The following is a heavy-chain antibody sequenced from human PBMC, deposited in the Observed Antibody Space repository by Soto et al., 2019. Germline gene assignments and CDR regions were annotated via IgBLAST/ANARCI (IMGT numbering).Heavy chain of an antibody. CDR1: GFTFSTYS. Sequence: HPGGSLRLSCAASGFTFSTYSMNWVRQAPGKGLEWVSYISSSSSTIFYTDSVKGRFTVSRDNAKNSLYLQMNSLRAEDTAVYYCARGSSSWSGDYWGQGTLVTVSS. D-gene: IGHD6-6*01. J-gene: IGHJ4*02. CDR2: ISSSSSTI. CDR3: ARGSSSWSGDY. V-gene: IGHV3-48*01.